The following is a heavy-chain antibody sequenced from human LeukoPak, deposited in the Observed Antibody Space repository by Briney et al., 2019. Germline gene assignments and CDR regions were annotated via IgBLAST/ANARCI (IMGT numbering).Heavy chain of an antibody. J-gene: IGHJ4*02. CDR2: IIPIFGTA. Sequence: GASVKVSCKASGGTFSSYAISWVRQAPGQGLEWMGGIIPIFGTANYAKKFQGRVTITTDESTSTAYMELSSLRSEDTAVYYCASYGGYGGNYFDYWGQGTLVTVSS. CDR3: ASYGGYGGNYFDY. CDR1: GGTFSSYA. V-gene: IGHV1-69*05. D-gene: IGHD4-23*01.